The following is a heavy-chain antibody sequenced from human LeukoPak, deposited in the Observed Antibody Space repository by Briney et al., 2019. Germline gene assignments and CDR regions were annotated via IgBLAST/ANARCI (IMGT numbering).Heavy chain of an antibody. CDR2: ISYDGSNK. CDR3: ARDLVDYYDSSGYYPPSY. Sequence: PGRSLRLSCAASGFTFSSYAMHWVRQAPGKGLEWVAVISYDGSNKYYAYSVKGRFTISRDNSKNTLYLQMNSLRAEDTAVYYCARDLVDYYDSSGYYPPSYWGQGTLVTVSS. D-gene: IGHD3-22*01. J-gene: IGHJ4*02. CDR1: GFTFSSYA. V-gene: IGHV3-30-3*01.